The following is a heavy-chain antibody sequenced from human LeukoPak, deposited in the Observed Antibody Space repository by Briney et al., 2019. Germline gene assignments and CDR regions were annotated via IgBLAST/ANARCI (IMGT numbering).Heavy chain of an antibody. CDR2: IKSKTDGGTT. Sequence: GGSLRLSCAASGFTFSSYAMSWVRQAPGKGLEWVGRIKSKTDGGTTDYAAPAKGRFTISRDDSKNTLYLQMNSLKTEDTAVYYCTKYDFWSGQGYYYYYMDVWGKGTTVTVSS. V-gene: IGHV3-15*01. D-gene: IGHD3-3*01. CDR1: GFTFSSYA. CDR3: TKYDFWSGQGYYYYYMDV. J-gene: IGHJ6*03.